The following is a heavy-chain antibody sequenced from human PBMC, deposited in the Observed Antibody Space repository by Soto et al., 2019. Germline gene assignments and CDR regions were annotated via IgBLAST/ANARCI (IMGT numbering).Heavy chain of an antibody. D-gene: IGHD2-15*01. J-gene: IGHJ4*02. CDR3: TRAISGGPFDY. Sequence: PGGSLRLSCAASGFIFSTYSMNWARQTPGKGLEWVSSISRSSDHMYYADSVRGRFTISRDNAKNSLFLQMNSLRAEDTAVYYCTRAISGGPFDYWGQGALVTVSS. CDR1: GFIFSTYS. CDR2: ISRSSDHM. V-gene: IGHV3-21*01.